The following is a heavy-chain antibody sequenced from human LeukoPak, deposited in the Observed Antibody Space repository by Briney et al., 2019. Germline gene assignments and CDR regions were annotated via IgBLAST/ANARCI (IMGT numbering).Heavy chain of an antibody. CDR3: ARDFLPTWYSSGWYFGY. Sequence: ASVKVSCKASGYTFTSYGISWVRQAPGQGLEWMGWISAYNGNTNYAQKLQGRVTMTTDTSTSTAYMELRSLRSDDTAVYYCARDFLPTWYSSGWYFGYWGQGTLVTVSS. D-gene: IGHD6-19*01. CDR2: ISAYNGNT. V-gene: IGHV1-18*01. CDR1: GYTFTSYG. J-gene: IGHJ4*02.